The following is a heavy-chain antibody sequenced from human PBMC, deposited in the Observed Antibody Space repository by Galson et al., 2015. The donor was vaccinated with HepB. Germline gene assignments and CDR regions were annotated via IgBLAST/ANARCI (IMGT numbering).Heavy chain of an antibody. J-gene: IGHJ3*02. CDR3: ATDRIAAAGTDAFDI. Sequence: SVKVSCKASGGTFSSYAISWVRQAPGQGLEWMGGIIPIFGTANYAQKFQGRVTITADESTSTAYMELSSLRSEDTAVYYCATDRIAAAGTDAFDIWGQGTMVTVSS. D-gene: IGHD6-13*01. CDR1: GGTFSSYA. V-gene: IGHV1-69*13. CDR2: IIPIFGTA.